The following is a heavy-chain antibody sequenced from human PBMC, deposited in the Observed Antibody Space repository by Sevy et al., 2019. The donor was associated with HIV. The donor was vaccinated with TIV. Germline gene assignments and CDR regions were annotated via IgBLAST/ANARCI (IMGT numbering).Heavy chain of an antibody. CDR3: AKGRNYYDSSGYYYGYYFYY. CDR1: GFTFSSYA. Sequence: GGSLRLSCAASGFTFSSYAMSWVRQAPGKGLEWVSAISCSGGSTYYADSVKGRFTISRDNSKNTLYLQMNSLRAEDTAVYYCAKGRNYYDSSGYYYGYYFYYWGQGTLDTVSS. D-gene: IGHD3-22*01. CDR2: ISCSGGST. J-gene: IGHJ4*02. V-gene: IGHV3-23*01.